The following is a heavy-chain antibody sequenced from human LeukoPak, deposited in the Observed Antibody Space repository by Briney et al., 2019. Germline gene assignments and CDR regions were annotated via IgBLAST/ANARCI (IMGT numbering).Heavy chain of an antibody. V-gene: IGHV3-30*02. Sequence: GGSLRLSCAASGFTFSSYGMHWVRQAPGKGLEWVAFIRYDGRNKYYAGSVKGRFTISRDYSKNTLYLQMNSLKTEDTAVYYCAKDRDMTTVTGPDYWGQGTLVTVSS. J-gene: IGHJ4*02. D-gene: IGHD4-17*01. CDR3: AKDRDMTTVTGPDY. CDR2: IRYDGRNK. CDR1: GFTFSSYG.